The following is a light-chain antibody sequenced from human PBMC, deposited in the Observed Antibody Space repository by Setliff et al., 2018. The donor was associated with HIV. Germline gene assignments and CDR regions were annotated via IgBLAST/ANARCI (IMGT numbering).Light chain of an antibody. J-gene: IGLJ1*01. Sequence: QSALTQPASVSGSPGRSITISCTGTSSDIGGYNFVPWYQHHPGKAPKLMIYEVTNRPSGVSNRFSGSKSGNTASLTISGLQADDEADYYCSSYTSSSPYVFGTGTKVTVL. CDR3: SSYTSSSPYV. CDR2: EVT. V-gene: IGLV2-14*01. CDR1: SSDIGGYNF.